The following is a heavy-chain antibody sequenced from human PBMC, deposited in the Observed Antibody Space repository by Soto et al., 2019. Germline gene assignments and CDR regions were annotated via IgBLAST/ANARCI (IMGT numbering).Heavy chain of an antibody. CDR2: INSASSTT. V-gene: IGHV3-48*02. CDR3: ARDLSH. Sequence: DVQLVESGGGLVQPGGSLRLSCAASGFPFSQYAMHWVRQAPGKGLEWISYINSASSTTFHTDSIKGRLTVSRDNAKNSVYLHMSSLRHEDTAVYYCARDLSHWGQGTLVTVSS. J-gene: IGHJ4*02. CDR1: GFPFSQYA.